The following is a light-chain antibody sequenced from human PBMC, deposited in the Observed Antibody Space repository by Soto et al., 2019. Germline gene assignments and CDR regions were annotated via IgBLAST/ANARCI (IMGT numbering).Light chain of an antibody. V-gene: IGLV2-8*01. CDR2: EVN. J-gene: IGLJ1*01. Sequence: QSALTQPPSASGSPGQSVTISCTGTSSDVGGYKYVSWYQQHPGKAPKLMIFEVNKRPSGVPDRFSGSKSGNTASLTVYGLLAEDEADYYCSSYACINNLGVFGTGTMLTVL. CDR1: SSDVGGYKY. CDR3: SSYACINNLGV.